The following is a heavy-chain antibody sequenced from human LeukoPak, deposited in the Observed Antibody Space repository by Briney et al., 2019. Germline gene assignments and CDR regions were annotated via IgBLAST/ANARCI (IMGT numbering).Heavy chain of an antibody. Sequence: ASVKVSYKASGYSFTGYYIHWVRQAPGQGLEWMGWINPNNGGTNFAQKFQGRVPMTRDTSISTAYMELSRLRSNDTAIYYCAKGQNTGYANNWFDPWGQGTLVTVSS. J-gene: IGHJ5*02. D-gene: IGHD5-12*01. CDR3: AKGQNTGYANNWFDP. CDR2: INPNNGGT. V-gene: IGHV1-2*02. CDR1: GYSFTGYY.